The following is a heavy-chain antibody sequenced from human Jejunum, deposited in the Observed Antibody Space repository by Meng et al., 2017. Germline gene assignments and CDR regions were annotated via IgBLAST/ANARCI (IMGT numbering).Heavy chain of an antibody. J-gene: IGHJ4*02. CDR3: AKGHFSGTYSYFNY. V-gene: IGHV3-23*01. CDR1: GFTFRNYA. Sequence: EVQLLESGAGLVQPGGSLRRSCAASGFTFRNYAMNWVRQASGKGLEWVSAVSSGGGNTFYADSVKGRFTISRDDSKNTLYLQMNSLRAEDTAVYYCAKGHFSGTYSYFNYWGQGTLVTVSS. CDR2: VSSGGGNT. D-gene: IGHD1-26*01.